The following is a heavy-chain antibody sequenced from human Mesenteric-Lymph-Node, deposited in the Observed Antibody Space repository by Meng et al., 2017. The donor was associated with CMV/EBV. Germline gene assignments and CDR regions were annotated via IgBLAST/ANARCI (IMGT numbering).Heavy chain of an antibody. CDR3: AVIPRGLLVRDPGR. CDR1: GFTFSVYW. V-gene: IGHV3-74*03. Sequence: GESLKISCTASGFTFSVYWMHWVRQAPGQGLEWFSRINSDGSTTTYADSVRGRFTISRDNAKNTLFLQMSSLRADDTAVYYCAVIPRGLLVRDPGRWGQGTRVAVSS. CDR2: INSDGSTT. D-gene: IGHD5-24*01. J-gene: IGHJ4*02.